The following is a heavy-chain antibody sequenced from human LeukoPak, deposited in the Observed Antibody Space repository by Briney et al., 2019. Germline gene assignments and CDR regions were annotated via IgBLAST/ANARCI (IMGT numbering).Heavy chain of an antibody. CDR3: ARAAYYCSSTSCYHNWFDP. J-gene: IGHJ5*02. D-gene: IGHD2-2*01. CDR2: IYYSGST. CDR1: GGSISSSSYY. V-gene: IGHV4-39*01. Sequence: SETLSLTCTVSGGSISSSSYYWGWIRQPPGKGLEWIGTIYYSGSTYYNPSLKSRVTISVDTSKNQFSLKLSSVTAADTAVYYCARAAYYCSSTSCYHNWFDPWGQGTLVTVSS.